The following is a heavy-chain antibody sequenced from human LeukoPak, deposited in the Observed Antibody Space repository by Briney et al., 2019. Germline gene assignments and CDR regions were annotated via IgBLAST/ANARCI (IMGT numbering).Heavy chain of an antibody. Sequence: GASVKVSCKASGYTFTSYGISWVRQAPGQGLEWMGWISAYNGNTNYAHKLQGRVTMTTDTSTSTAYMELRSLRSDDTAVYYCARAGTLGYCSSTSCYGPFDYWGQGTLVTVSS. CDR1: GYTFTSYG. V-gene: IGHV1-18*01. CDR2: ISAYNGNT. D-gene: IGHD2-2*01. CDR3: ARAGTLGYCSSTSCYGPFDY. J-gene: IGHJ4*02.